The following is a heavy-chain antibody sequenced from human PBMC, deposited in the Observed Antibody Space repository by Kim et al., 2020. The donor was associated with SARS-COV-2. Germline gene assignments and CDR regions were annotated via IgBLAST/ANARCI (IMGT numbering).Heavy chain of an antibody. CDR3: AGSGPVGY. D-gene: IGHD6-19*01. CDR2: SGRT. Sequence: SGRTYDNPSHKSRVTISVDTSKNQFSLKLSSVTAADTAVYYWAGSGPVGYWGQGTLVTVSS. V-gene: IGHV4-30-2*04. J-gene: IGHJ4*02.